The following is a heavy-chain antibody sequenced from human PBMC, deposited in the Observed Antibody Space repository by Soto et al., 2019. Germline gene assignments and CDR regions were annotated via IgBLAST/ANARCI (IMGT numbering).Heavy chain of an antibody. J-gene: IGHJ4*02. CDR3: ARGFGTSAYDY. CDR1: GFTFNNFA. D-gene: IGHD3-10*01. CDR2: ISTSGNAI. V-gene: IGHV3-48*02. Sequence: EVQLVDSGGGLVQPGGSLRLSCVVSGFTFNNFAMNWVSQAPGKGLEWVSYISTSGNAIYYADSVKGRFTISRDSAKTSLYLQMNSLRDDDTAVYYCARGFGTSAYDYWSQGTLVTVSS.